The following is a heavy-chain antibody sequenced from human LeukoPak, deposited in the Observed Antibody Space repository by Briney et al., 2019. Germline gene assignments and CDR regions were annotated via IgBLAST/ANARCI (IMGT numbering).Heavy chain of an antibody. D-gene: IGHD6-19*01. J-gene: IGHJ4*02. V-gene: IGHV1-24*01. CDR1: GYTLTELS. Sequence: ASVTVSYMVSGYTLTELSMNWVRQAPGKGLEWMGGFDPEDGETVYAQKFQGRVTMTEDTSTDTAYMELSSLRSEDTAVYYCATATSCRTVAGISGFSYFNYWGQGTLVTVSS. CDR3: ATATSCRTVAGISGFSYFNY. CDR2: FDPEDGET.